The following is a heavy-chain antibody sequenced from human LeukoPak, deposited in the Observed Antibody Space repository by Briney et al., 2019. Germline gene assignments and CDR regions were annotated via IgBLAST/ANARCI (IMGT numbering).Heavy chain of an antibody. CDR2: INPNFGIA. V-gene: IGHV1-69*04. Sequence: ASVKVSCKASGGTFSSYAISWVRQAPGQGLEWMGRINPNFGIANYAQKFQGRVTITADKSTSTAYMELSSLRSEETAVYYCATDKGLPAYSSHQYSFDYWGRGPLVTVSS. CDR1: GGTFSSYA. J-gene: IGHJ4*02. D-gene: IGHD6-13*01. CDR3: ATDKGLPAYSSHQYSFDY.